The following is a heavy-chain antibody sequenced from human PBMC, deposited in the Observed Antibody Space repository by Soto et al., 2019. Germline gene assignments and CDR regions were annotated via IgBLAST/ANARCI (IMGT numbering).Heavy chain of an antibody. V-gene: IGHV3-23*01. Sequence: GGSLRLSCAASGFTFSSYAMGWVRQAPGKXLEWVSAISGSGGSTYYADSVKGRFTISRDNSKNTLYLQMNSLRAEDTAVYYCAKAGDHCSSTSCYTDTAFYGMDVWGQGTTVTVSS. D-gene: IGHD2-2*02. CDR3: AKAGDHCSSTSCYTDTAFYGMDV. CDR2: ISGSGGST. CDR1: GFTFSSYA. J-gene: IGHJ6*02.